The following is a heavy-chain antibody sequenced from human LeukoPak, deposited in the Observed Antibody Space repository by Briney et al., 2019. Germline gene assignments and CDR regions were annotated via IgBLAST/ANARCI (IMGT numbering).Heavy chain of an antibody. CDR2: ISGTGSST. CDR3: AKDQRLGELQYTNPPFDY. J-gene: IGHJ4*02. V-gene: IGHV3-23*01. D-gene: IGHD3-16*01. Sequence: GGSLRLSCAASGFTFSSYAMSWVRQAPGKGLEWVSAISGTGSSTYYADSVKGRLTISRDNSKNTLYLQMNSLRAEDTAVYYCAKDQRLGELQYTNPPFDYWGQGTLVTVSS. CDR1: GFTFSSYA.